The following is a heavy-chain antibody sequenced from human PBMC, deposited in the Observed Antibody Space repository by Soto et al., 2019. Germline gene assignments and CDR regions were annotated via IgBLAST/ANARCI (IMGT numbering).Heavy chain of an antibody. V-gene: IGHV4-39*01. CDR2: IYYSGSP. CDR1: GGSISSSSYY. CDR3: ATLWGQD. Sequence: QLQLQESGPGLVKPSETLSLTCTVSGGSISSSSYYWGWIRQPPGKGLEWIGSIYYSGSPSYNPSLKSRGTISVDTSKHRFALQLTSVTAADTAVYYCATLWGQDWGQGTLVAVSS. J-gene: IGHJ4*02. D-gene: IGHD3-10*01.